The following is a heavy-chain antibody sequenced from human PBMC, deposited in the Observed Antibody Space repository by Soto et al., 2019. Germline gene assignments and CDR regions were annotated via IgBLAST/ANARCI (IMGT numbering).Heavy chain of an antibody. J-gene: IGHJ6*02. CDR2: MNPNTGNT. CDR1: GYALTSND. V-gene: IGHV1-8*01. Sequence: QVQLVQSGAEVKKPGASVKVSCKASGYALTSNDVNWVRQATGQGLEWMGWMNPNTGNTGYAQKFQGRVTMTRNTSIGTIYMELSSLRSEDTAVYYCASRFPDVWGQGTTVTVSS. CDR3: ASRFPDV. D-gene: IGHD3-3*01.